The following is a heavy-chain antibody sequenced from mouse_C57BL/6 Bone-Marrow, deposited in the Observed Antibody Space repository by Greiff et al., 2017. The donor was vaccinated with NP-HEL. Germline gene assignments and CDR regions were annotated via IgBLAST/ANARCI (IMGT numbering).Heavy chain of an antibody. D-gene: IGHD1-1*01. V-gene: IGHV5-15*01. CDR1: GFTFSDYG. J-gene: IGHJ3*01. CDR3: ARSTTVEGGLAY. CDR2: ISNLAYSI. Sequence: EVQVVESGGGLVQPGGSLKLSCAASGFTFSDYGMAWVRQAPRKGPEWVAFISNLAYSIYYADTVTGRFTISRENAKNTLYMELSSLRSEDTAMYYCARSTTVEGGLAYWGQGTLVTVSA.